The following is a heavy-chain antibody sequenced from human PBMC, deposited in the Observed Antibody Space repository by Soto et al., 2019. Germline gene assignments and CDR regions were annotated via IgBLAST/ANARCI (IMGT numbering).Heavy chain of an antibody. J-gene: IGHJ4*02. CDR1: GGSISSSNW. V-gene: IGHV4-4*02. Sequence: PSETLSLTCAVSGGSISSSNWWSWVRQPPGKGLEWIGEIYHSGSTNYNPSLKSRVTISVDKSKNQFSLKLSSVTAADTAVYYCARVLGSWVRGVIIKVFDYWGQGTLVTVSS. CDR3: ARVLGSWVRGVIIKVFDY. D-gene: IGHD3-10*01. CDR2: IYHSGST.